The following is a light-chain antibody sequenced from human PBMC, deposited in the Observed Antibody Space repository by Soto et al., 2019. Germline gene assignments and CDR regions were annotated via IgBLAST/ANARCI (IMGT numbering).Light chain of an antibody. V-gene: IGLV1-44*01. CDR2: NND. CDR3: AAWDDSLSGLYV. Sequence: QSVLTQPPSASGTPGQRVTISCSGSSSNIGTYTVNWYQQFPGTAPKLLIYNNDQRPSGVPDRFSDFKYGTAASLAISGLQSEDEAEYYCAAWDDSLSGLYVFGTGTKVTVL. J-gene: IGLJ1*01. CDR1: SSNIGTYT.